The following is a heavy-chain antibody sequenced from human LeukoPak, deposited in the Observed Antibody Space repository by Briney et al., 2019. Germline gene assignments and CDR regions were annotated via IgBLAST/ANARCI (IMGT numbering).Heavy chain of an antibody. Sequence: GGSLRLSCAASGFTFGSYSMNWVRQAPGKGLEWVSSISSSSSYIYYADSVKGRFTISRDNAKNSLYLQMNSLRAEDTAVYYCARDLGVVPAASDYWGQGTLVTVSS. CDR1: GFTFGSYS. V-gene: IGHV3-21*01. CDR2: ISSSSSYI. D-gene: IGHD2-2*01. J-gene: IGHJ4*02. CDR3: ARDLGVVPAASDY.